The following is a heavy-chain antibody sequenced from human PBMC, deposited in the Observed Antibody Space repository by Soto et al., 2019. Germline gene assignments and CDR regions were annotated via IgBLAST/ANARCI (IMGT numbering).Heavy chain of an antibody. Sequence: LFRQPPGKGLEWIGYIYDSGSTNYHPSLKSRVTISVDTSKNQFSLKLSSVTAADTAVYYCARGDSGLDPWGQGTLVTVSS. V-gene: IGHV4-59*01. CDR3: ARGDSGLDP. D-gene: IGHD1-26*01. CDR2: IYDSGST. J-gene: IGHJ5*02.